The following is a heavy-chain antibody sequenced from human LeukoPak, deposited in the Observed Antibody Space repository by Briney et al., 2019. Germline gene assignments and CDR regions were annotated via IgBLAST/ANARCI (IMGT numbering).Heavy chain of an antibody. CDR1: GFTFRYYW. V-gene: IGHV3-74*01. D-gene: IGHD1-26*01. J-gene: IGHJ5*02. CDR2: INTDGSHT. Sequence: GGSLRLSCAASGFTFRYYWIHWVRQVPGKGLVWLSRINTDGSHTNYADSVKDRFSMSRDNAKNTVHLQMNSLTAEDTAVYFCARVEVGPTYFDPWGQGTLVTVSS. CDR3: ARVEVGPTYFDP.